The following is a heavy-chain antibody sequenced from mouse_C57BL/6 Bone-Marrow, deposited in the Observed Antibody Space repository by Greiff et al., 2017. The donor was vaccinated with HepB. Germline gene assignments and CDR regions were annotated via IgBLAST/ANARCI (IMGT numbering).Heavy chain of an antibody. CDR2: IDPSDSET. CDR3: ASYYSNPHWYFDG. CDR1: GYTFTSYW. Sequence: QVQLQQPGAELVRPGSSVKLSCKASGYTFTSYWMHWVKQRPIQGLEWIGNIDPSDSETHYNQKFKDKATLTVDKSSSTAYMQLSSLTSEDSAVYYCASYYSNPHWYFDGWGTGTTVTVSS. D-gene: IGHD2-5*01. V-gene: IGHV1-52*01. J-gene: IGHJ1*03.